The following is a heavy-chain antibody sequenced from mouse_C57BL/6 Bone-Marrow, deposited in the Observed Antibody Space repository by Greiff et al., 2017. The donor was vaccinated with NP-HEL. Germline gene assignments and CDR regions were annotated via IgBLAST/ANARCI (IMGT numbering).Heavy chain of an antibody. D-gene: IGHD2-10*02. J-gene: IGHJ4*01. CDR2: INYYCSST. Sequence: EVNVVESEGGLVQPGSSMKLSCTASGFTFSDYYMAWVRQVPEKGLEWVANINYYCSSTYYLDSLKSRFIISRANAKNILYLQMRSLKSEDKATYYCARKGVWMDYWGQGTSVTVSS. V-gene: IGHV5-16*01. CDR3: ARKGVWMDY. CDR1: GFTFSDYY.